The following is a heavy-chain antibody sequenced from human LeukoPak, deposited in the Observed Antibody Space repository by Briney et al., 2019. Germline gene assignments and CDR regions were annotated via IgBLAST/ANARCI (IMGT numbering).Heavy chain of an antibody. CDR1: GYTFTSYA. CDR3: ARGPPNWGYDY. CDR2: INAGNGNT. V-gene: IGHV1-3*01. J-gene: IGHJ4*02. Sequence: RASVKVSCKASGYTFTSYAMHWVRQAPGQRLEWMGYINAGNGNTKYSQKFQGRVIITRDTSASTAYMELSSLRSEDTAVYYCARGPPNWGYDYWGQGTLVTVSS. D-gene: IGHD7-27*01.